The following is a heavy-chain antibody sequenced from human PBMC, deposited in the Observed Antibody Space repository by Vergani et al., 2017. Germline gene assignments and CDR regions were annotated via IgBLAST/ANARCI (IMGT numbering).Heavy chain of an antibody. Sequence: QVQLLESGPGLLKPSETLSLTCSVSGYSITSGYYWGWIRQPPGRGLEWIGSISHTGSAYYNPSLKSRVTVSVDTSLNQVSLKLTSVTAADTAVYYCVRTVALWFGETKDGGWFDPWGQGTLVTVTS. J-gene: IGHJ5*02. V-gene: IGHV4-38-2*01. CDR2: ISHTGSA. D-gene: IGHD3-10*01. CDR1: GYSITSGYY. CDR3: VRTVALWFGETKDGGWFDP.